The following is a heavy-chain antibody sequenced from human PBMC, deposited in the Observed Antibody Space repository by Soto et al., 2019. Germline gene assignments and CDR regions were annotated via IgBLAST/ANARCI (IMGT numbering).Heavy chain of an antibody. Sequence: GESLKISCKGSGYSFTSYWIGWVRQMPGKDLEWMGIIYPGDSDTRYSPSFQGQVTISVDKSISTAYLQWSSLKASDTAMYYCARGGNYYDSSGYSTTFDYWGQGTLVTVSS. CDR1: GYSFTSYW. J-gene: IGHJ4*02. V-gene: IGHV5-51*01. D-gene: IGHD3-22*01. CDR3: ARGGNYYDSSGYSTTFDY. CDR2: IYPGDSDT.